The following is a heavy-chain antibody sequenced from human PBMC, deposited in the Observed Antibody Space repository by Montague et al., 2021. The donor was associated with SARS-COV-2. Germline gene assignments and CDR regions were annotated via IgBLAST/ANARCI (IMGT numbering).Heavy chain of an antibody. V-gene: IGHV4-34*01. CDR2: INHGGIT. CDR3: ARLGDGVVPSPILGVGPYYAYYYMDV. J-gene: IGHJ6*03. D-gene: IGHD3-10*01. Sequence: SETLSLTSAVHGGSFSTYSWNWLRQPPGKGLQCIGEINHGGITNXNSYLKCRVTISADTSKSQFSLTLTSVAAADTAVYYCARLGDGVVPSPILGVGPYYAYYYMDVWGKGTTVTVSS. CDR1: GGSFSTYS.